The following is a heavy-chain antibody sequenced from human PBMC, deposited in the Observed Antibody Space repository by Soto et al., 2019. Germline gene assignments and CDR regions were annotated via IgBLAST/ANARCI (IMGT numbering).Heavy chain of an antibody. J-gene: IGHJ1*01. D-gene: IGHD6-19*01. V-gene: IGHV3-9*01. CDR3: IRGRQGWVQL. CDR1: GFTFDDYA. CDR2: ITWSGGTR. Sequence: EVQLVESGGGLVQPGRSLRLSCVASGFTFDDYARHWVRQAPGKGLEGVSGITWSGGTRDYADSVKGRFTISRDNAKNSVYLQMDSLRVEDTALYYCIRGRQGWVQLWGRGTLVTVSS.